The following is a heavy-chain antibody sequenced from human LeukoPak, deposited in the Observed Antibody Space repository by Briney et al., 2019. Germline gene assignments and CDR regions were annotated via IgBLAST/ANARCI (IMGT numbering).Heavy chain of an antibody. CDR2: INHSGST. Sequence: SETLSLTCAVYGGSFSGYYWSWIRQPPGKGLEWIGEINHSGSTNYNPSLKSRVTISIDMSKNQFSLKLSSATAADTTVYYCAREDGAVFDYWGQGTLVTVSS. CDR3: AREDGAVFDY. D-gene: IGHD4/OR15-4a*01. CDR1: GGSFSGYY. V-gene: IGHV4-34*09. J-gene: IGHJ4*02.